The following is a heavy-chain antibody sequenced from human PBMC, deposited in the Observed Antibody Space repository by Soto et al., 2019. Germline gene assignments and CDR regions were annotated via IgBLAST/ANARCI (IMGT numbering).Heavy chain of an antibody. CDR2: ISISSGYI. J-gene: IGHJ6*02. V-gene: IGHV3-21*01. D-gene: IGHD3-16*02. Sequence: VQLVESGGGLVKPGGSLRLSCAASGFAFNSHSMTWVRQAPGKGLEWVSSISISSGYIYYADSVRGRFTISRDNSKNSLSLEMNRLRVDDTAVYFCARAPLLSSRHVNSLYYYGMDVWGPGTTVTVAS. CDR1: GFAFNSHS. CDR3: ARAPLLSSRHVNSLYYYGMDV.